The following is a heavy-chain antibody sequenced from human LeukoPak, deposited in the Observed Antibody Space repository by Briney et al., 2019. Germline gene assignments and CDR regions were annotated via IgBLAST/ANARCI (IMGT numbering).Heavy chain of an antibody. CDR1: GYTFTSSG. CDR3: ARSYGGAPRPLIDY. J-gene: IGHJ4*02. Sequence: ASVKVSCMASGYTFTSSGIRWVRHAPGQGREWRGWISAYYGNTNYAQKLQGRVTMTTDTSTSIAYMELRSLRSDDTAVYYCARSYGGAPRPLIDYGGQGTLVTVSS. CDR2: ISAYYGNT. D-gene: IGHD3-10*01. V-gene: IGHV1-18*01.